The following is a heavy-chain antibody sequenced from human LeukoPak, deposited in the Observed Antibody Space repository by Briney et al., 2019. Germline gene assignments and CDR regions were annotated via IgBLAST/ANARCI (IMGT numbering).Heavy chain of an antibody. D-gene: IGHD2-15*01. CDR3: ARQARKVVAAFGMDV. CDR1: GYSFTSYW. Sequence: GESLKISCKGSGYSFTSYWTSWVRQMPGKGLEWMGRIDPSDSYTNYSPSFQGHVTISADKSISTAYLQWSSLKASDTAMYYCARQARKVVAAFGMDVWGKGTTVTVSS. CDR2: IDPSDSYT. V-gene: IGHV5-10-1*01. J-gene: IGHJ6*04.